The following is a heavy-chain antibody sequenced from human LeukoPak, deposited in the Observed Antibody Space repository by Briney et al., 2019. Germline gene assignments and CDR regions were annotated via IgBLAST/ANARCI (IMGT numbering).Heavy chain of an antibody. CDR2: INPNSGGT. CDR3: ARDLAFGGNWFDP. Sequence: GASVKVSCKASGYTFTGYYMHWVRQAPGQGLEWMGWINPNSGGTNYAQKFQGRVTMTRDTSISTAYMELSRLKSDDTAVYYCARDLAFGGNWFDPWGQGTLVTVSS. J-gene: IGHJ5*02. V-gene: IGHV1-2*02. D-gene: IGHD3-16*01. CDR1: GYTFTGYY.